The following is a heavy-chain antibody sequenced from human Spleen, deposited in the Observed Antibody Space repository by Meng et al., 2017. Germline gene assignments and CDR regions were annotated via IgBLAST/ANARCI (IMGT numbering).Heavy chain of an antibody. CDR3: ASFGSDYNAFDI. CDR1: GVSMRSYY. D-gene: IGHD3-10*01. J-gene: IGHJ3*02. V-gene: IGHV4-59*01. CDR2: IYDSGST. Sequence: SETLSLTCAVSGVSMRSYYWTWIRQPPGKGLEWIGYIYDSGSTNYNPSLNSRVTISGDMSKNHFSLKLTTVTAADTAVYYCASFGSDYNAFDIWGQGTMVTVSS.